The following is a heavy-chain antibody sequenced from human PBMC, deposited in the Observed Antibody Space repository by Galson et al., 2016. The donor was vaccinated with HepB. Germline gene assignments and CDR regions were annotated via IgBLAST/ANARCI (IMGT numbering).Heavy chain of an antibody. CDR2: IDRDGGDK. D-gene: IGHD5-12*01. CDR1: GLPISYYW. V-gene: IGHV3-7*01. J-gene: IGHJ6*04. Sequence: SLRLSCAVSGLPISYYWMSWVRQAPGKGLEWVANIDRDGGDKYFLDSVKGRCTISRDNANNSLYLHMDSLRVEDTAIYYCTRDPLGYGDGHYYGTDVWGRGTTVTVSS. CDR3: TRDPLGYGDGHYYGTDV.